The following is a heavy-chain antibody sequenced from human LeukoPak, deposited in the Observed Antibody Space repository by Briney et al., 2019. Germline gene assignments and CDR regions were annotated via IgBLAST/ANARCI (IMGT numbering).Heavy chain of an antibody. Sequence: PSGTLSLTCAVSGGSISSSNWWSWVRQPPGKGLEWIGEIYHSGSTNYNPSLKSRVTISVDKSKNQFSLKLSSVTAADTAVYYCARDFGRHYDFWSGYYPFDYWGQGTLVTVSS. CDR1: GGSISSSNW. V-gene: IGHV4-4*02. CDR2: IYHSGST. CDR3: ARDFGRHYDFWSGYYPFDY. D-gene: IGHD3-3*01. J-gene: IGHJ4*02.